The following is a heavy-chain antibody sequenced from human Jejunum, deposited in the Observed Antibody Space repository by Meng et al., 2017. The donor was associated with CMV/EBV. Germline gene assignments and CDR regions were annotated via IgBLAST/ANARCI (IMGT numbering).Heavy chain of an antibody. Sequence: SGGSMSAYYGSGVRQSPGKGLEWLGYIHYSESTKYNPSLESRVTMSLDRSRNQFSLRLSSVTAADTAVYFCVKGVSPTEWPLEKWGQGTLVTVSS. V-gene: IGHV4-59*13. CDR2: IHYSEST. J-gene: IGHJ4*02. CDR3: VKGVSPTEWPLEK. CDR1: GGSMSAYY. D-gene: IGHD3-3*01.